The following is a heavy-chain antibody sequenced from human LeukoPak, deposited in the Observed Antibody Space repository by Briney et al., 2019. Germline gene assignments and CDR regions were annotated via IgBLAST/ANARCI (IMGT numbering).Heavy chain of an antibody. Sequence: SETLSLTCAVSGGSISSGGYSWSWIRQPPGKGLEWIGYIYHSGSTNYNPSLKSRVTISVDTSKNQFSLKLSSVTAADTAVYYCAREGRSGWSDHNWFDPWGQGTLVTVSS. V-gene: IGHV4-30-2*01. J-gene: IGHJ5*02. CDR3: AREGRSGWSDHNWFDP. CDR2: IYHSGST. D-gene: IGHD6-19*01. CDR1: GGSISSGGYS.